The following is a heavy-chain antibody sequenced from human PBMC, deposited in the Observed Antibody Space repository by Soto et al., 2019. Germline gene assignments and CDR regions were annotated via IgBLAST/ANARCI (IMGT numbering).Heavy chain of an antibody. CDR3: ARDRSGIAAAGTLDY. V-gene: IGHV3-33*01. D-gene: IGHD6-13*01. J-gene: IGHJ4*02. CDR1: GFTFSSYG. Sequence: QVQLVESGGGVVQPGRSPRLSCAASGFTFSSYGMHWVRQAPGKGLEWVAVIWYDGSNKYYADSVKGRFTISRDNSKNTLYLQMNSLRAEDTAVYYCARDRSGIAAAGTLDYWGQGTLVTVSS. CDR2: IWYDGSNK.